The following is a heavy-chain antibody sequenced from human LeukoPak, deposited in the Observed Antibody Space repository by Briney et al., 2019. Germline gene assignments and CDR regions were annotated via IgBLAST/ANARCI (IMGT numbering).Heavy chain of an antibody. CDR3: ARGRELGDAFDI. CDR1: GGSISSGGYY. CDR2: IYYSGST. Sequence: SETLSLTCTVSGGSISSGGYYWSWIRQHPGKGLEWIGYIYYSGSTYYNPSLKSRVTISVDTSKNQFSLKLSSVTAADTAVYYCARGRELGDAFDIWGQGTMVTVSS. V-gene: IGHV4-31*03. J-gene: IGHJ3*02. D-gene: IGHD7-27*01.